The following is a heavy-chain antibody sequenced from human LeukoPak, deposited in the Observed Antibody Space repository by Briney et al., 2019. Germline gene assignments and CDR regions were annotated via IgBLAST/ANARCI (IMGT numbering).Heavy chain of an antibody. CDR2: ISYDGSNE. CDR1: GFTFSDYG. J-gene: IGHJ4*02. CDR3: ARGGAAAARKRGVDY. Sequence: PGGSLRLSCAASGFTFSDYGIHWVRQAPGKGLEWVSVISYDGSNEYYADSVKGRFTISKDNAKNSLFLQMNSLRAEDTAVYFCARGGAAAARKRGVDYWGQGNLVTVSS. D-gene: IGHD6-13*01. V-gene: IGHV3-30-3*01.